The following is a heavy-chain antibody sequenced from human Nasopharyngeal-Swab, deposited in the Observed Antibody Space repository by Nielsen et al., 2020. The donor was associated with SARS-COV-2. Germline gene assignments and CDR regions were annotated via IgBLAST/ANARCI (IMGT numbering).Heavy chain of an antibody. Sequence: WIRQPPGKGLEWIGEINHSGSTNYNPSLKSRVTISVDTSKNQSSLKLSSVTAADTAVYYCARRRGSGKRVDTTGYSSGWYAPRAAFDYWGQGTLVTVSS. D-gene: IGHD6-19*01. J-gene: IGHJ4*02. CDR3: ARRRGSGKRVDTTGYSSGWYAPRAAFDY. V-gene: IGHV4-34*01. CDR2: INHSGST.